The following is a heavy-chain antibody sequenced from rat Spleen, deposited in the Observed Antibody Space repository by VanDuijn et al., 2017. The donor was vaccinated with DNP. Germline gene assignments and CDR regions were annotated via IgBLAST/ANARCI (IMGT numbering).Heavy chain of an antibody. V-gene: IGHV5-22*01. D-gene: IGHD1-1*01. Sequence: EVQLVEPGGGLVQPGRSLKLSCAASGFTFSDYYMAWVRQAPTKGLEWVAYLTYDGSRTFYRDSVKGRFTISRDNSKSTLYLQMNSLRSEDMATYYCARPMDYYSGGFGYWGQGTLVTVSS. CDR2: LTYDGSRT. CDR1: GFTFSDYY. J-gene: IGHJ3*01. CDR3: ARPMDYYSGGFGY.